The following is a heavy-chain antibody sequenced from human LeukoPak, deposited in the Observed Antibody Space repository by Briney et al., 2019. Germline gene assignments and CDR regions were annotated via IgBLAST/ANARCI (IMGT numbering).Heavy chain of an antibody. CDR3: ASGYCSGGSCYLIY. D-gene: IGHD2-15*01. V-gene: IGHV4-31*03. Sequence: SQTLSLTCTVSGGSISSGGYYWSWIRQHPGKGLGWIGYIYYSGSTYYNPSLKSRVTISVDTSKNQFSLKLSSVTAADTAVYYCASGYCSGGSCYLIYWGQGTLVTVSS. CDR2: IYYSGST. CDR1: GGSISSGGYY. J-gene: IGHJ4*02.